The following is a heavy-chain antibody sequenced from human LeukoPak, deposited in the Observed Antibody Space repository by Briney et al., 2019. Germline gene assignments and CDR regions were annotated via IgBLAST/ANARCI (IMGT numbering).Heavy chain of an antibody. CDR1: GDSISSNSYY. CDR3: ARHYYDSSGYYLEGFDI. J-gene: IGHJ3*02. D-gene: IGHD3-22*01. Sequence: SETLSLTCTVSGDSISSNSYYWGWIRQPPGKGLEWIGSIYYSGASYYNPSLKSRVIISVDTSKNQFSLKLSSVTAADTAVFCCARHYYDSSGYYLEGFDIWGQGTMVTVSS. V-gene: IGHV4-39*01. CDR2: IYYSGAS.